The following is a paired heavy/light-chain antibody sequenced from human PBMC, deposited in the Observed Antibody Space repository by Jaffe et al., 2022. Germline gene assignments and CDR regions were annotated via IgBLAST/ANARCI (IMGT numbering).Light chain of an antibody. CDR2: GVF. V-gene: IGKV3-20*01. CDR3: QHYGNSPT. CDR1: QILSSSQ. Sequence: EIVLTQSPGTLSLSPGEGATLSCRASQILSSSQFAWYQQKPGQPPRLLIYGVFSRATGIPDRFSGSGSGTDFTLTISSLEPEDFAVYYCQHYGNSPTFGQGTKVEIK. J-gene: IGKJ1*01.
Heavy chain of an antibody. D-gene: IGHD5-12*01. CDR3: ARDGPTNGYDFDY. J-gene: IGHJ4*02. CDR2: TYFRRSNWHT. Sequence: QIQLQQSGPGLVKPSQTLSLTCAISGDSVSGDTSAWNWIRQSPSRGLEWLGRTYFRRSNWHTDYAVSVKNRISIIADTSKNQFSLQLNSVTPEDTAVYYCARDGPTNGYDFDYWGQGILVTVSS. CDR1: GDSVSGDTSA. V-gene: IGHV6-1*01.